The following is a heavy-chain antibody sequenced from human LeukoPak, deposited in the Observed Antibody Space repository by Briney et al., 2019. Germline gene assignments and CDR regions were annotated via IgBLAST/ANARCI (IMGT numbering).Heavy chain of an antibody. D-gene: IGHD4/OR15-4a*01. CDR1: IDSFTNYY. J-gene: IGHJ4*02. CDR2: VDDSGGT. Sequence: SETLSLTCAVYIDSFTNYYWNWIRQTPGKGLEWIGEVDDSGGTNINPSLKSRVTISVDTSKNQFSLKLSSVTAADTAVYYCARRAGAYSHPYDYWGQGTLVTVSS. CDR3: ARRAGAYSHPYDY. V-gene: IGHV4-34*01.